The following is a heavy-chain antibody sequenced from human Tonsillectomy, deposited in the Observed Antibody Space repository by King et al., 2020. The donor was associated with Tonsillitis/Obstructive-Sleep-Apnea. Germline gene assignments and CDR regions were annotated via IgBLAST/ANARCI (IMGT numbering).Heavy chain of an antibody. D-gene: IGHD6-13*01. CDR3: ARESRIAETYYYYYYMDV. Sequence: VQLVQSGAEVKKPGASVKVSCKASGYTFTNYAMHWVRQAPGQRLEWMGWINAGNGNTKYSQKFQGRVTITRDTSARTAYMELSSLRCEDTAVYYFARESRIAETYYYYYYMDVWGKGTPVTVSS. CDR1: GYTFTNYA. V-gene: IGHV1-3*01. CDR2: INAGNGNT. J-gene: IGHJ6*03.